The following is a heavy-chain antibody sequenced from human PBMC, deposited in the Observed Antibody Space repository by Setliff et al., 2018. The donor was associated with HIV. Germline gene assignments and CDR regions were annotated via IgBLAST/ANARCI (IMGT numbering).Heavy chain of an antibody. D-gene: IGHD1-26*01. CDR1: GYTFTGYY. V-gene: IGHV1-2*02. Sequence: GASVKVSCKASGYTFTGYYMHWVRQAPGQGLEWMGWINPNSGGTTYAQKFQGRVTMTRDTSISTAYMELSRLRSDDTAVYYCARVPYGAEEWEQPEDYWGQGTLVTVSS. J-gene: IGHJ4*02. CDR2: INPNSGGT. CDR3: ARVPYGAEEWEQPEDY.